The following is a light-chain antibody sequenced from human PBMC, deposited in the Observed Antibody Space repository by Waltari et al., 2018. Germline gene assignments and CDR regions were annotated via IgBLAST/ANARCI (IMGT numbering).Light chain of an antibody. J-gene: IGLJ3*02. CDR3: QSPSSSGSYHWL. V-gene: IGLV3-25*03. CDR1: KLSKEY. Sequence: SYELTQPPSVAVSPGQTVRITCSGGKLSKEYAYWYQQKPGQAPILLIYKDTKRPSGIPERFSGSTSGTTVTLTITGVQAEDEAAYYCQSPSSSGSYHWLFGGGTKLTVL. CDR2: KDT.